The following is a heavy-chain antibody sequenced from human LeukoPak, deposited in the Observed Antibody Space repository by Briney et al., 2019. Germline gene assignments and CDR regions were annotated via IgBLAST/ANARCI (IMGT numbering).Heavy chain of an antibody. Sequence: GEPLRLSCAASGFTFSSYAMSWVRQAPGKGLEWVSAISGSGGSTYYADSVKGRFTISRDNSKNTLYLQMNSLRAEDTAVYYCAKVLLGSSSWYDPLYYFDYWGQGTLVTVSS. V-gene: IGHV3-23*01. D-gene: IGHD6-13*01. J-gene: IGHJ4*02. CDR1: GFTFSSYA. CDR2: ISGSGGST. CDR3: AKVLLGSSSWYDPLYYFDY.